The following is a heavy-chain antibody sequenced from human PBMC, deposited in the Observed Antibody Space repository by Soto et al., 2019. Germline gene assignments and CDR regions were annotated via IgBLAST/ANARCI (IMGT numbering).Heavy chain of an antibody. V-gene: IGHV3-30-3*01. CDR2: ISYDGSNK. D-gene: IGHD2-2*01. CDR3: ARGYCSSISCYLTYFDY. CDR1: GFTFSSYA. Sequence: QVQLVESGGGVVQPGRSLRLSCAASGFTFSSYAMHWVRQPPGKGLEWVAVISYDGSNKYYADSVKGRFTISRDNSKNTLYLQMNSLRAEDTAVYFCARGYCSSISCYLTYFDYWGQGTLVTVSS. J-gene: IGHJ4*02.